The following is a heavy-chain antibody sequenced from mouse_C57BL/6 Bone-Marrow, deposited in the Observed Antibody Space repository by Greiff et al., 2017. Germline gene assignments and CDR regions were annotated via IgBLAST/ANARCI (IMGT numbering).Heavy chain of an antibody. J-gene: IGHJ2*01. V-gene: IGHV14-4*01. CDR1: GFNIKDDS. D-gene: IGHD2-3*01. Sequence: EVQLVESGAELVRPGASVKLSCTASGFNIKDDSIHWVKQRPEQGLEWIGWIDPEIGDTDYASTFQGKATITSDTSSNTAYLQLSSLTSEDTAVYYCSSFDGDYFDFWGQGTPLTVAS. CDR2: IDPEIGDT. CDR3: SSFDGDYFDF.